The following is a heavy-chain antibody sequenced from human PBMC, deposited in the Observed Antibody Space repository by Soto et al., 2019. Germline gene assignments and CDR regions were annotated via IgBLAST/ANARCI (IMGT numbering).Heavy chain of an antibody. Sequence: SETLSLTCAVYGGFVSSGSYYWSWIRQPPGKGLEWIGEMSHSGGTHFNPSLKSRVTISVDTSKNQFSLKMSSVTAADTALYYCARVERGTATTIVDAFDIWGPGTMVTVSS. J-gene: IGHJ3*02. CDR3: ARVERGTATTIVDAFDI. CDR1: GGFVSSGSYY. V-gene: IGHV4-61*01. D-gene: IGHD1-1*01. CDR2: MSHSGGT.